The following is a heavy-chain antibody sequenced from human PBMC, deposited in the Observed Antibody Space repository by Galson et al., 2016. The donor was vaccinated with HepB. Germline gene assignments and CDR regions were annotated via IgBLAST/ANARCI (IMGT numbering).Heavy chain of an antibody. CDR3: ARDRRGLYYYGMDV. Sequence: SLRLSCAASGFTFSSYGMHWVRQAPGKGLEWVAVIWYDGNKKYYADSVKGRFTISRDNSKNTLYLQMNSLRAEDTAVYYCARDRRGLYYYGMDVWGQGTMVTVSS. CDR1: GFTFSSYG. D-gene: IGHD3-10*01. CDR2: IWYDGNKK. J-gene: IGHJ6*02. V-gene: IGHV3-33*01.